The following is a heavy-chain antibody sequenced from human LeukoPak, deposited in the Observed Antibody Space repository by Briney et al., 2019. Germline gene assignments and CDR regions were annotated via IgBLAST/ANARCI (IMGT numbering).Heavy chain of an antibody. D-gene: IGHD3-3*01. V-gene: IGHV3-48*01. CDR3: AESTVWSGIFQY. CDR1: GFTFSYYS. CDR2: IDGSSATT. J-gene: IGHJ1*01. Sequence: GGSLRLSCAASGFTFSYYSMTWVRQAPGKGLEWVSYIDGSSATTYYADSVKGRFIISRDNAKNSLFLQINSLRAEDTAVYYCAESTVWSGIFQYWGQGTLVTVSS.